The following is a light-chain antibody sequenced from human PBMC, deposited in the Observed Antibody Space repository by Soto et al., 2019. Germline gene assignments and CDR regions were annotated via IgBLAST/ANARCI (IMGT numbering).Light chain of an antibody. J-gene: IGKJ1*01. Sequence: IQMTQSPSTLDAFVGARLTITCRASQSISIWVAWYQQKTGKAPKLLSYAASSLQSGVPSRFSGRGAGTDCTLTISSLQPEDFATYYCLQDYNYPRTFGQGTKVDIK. CDR2: AAS. CDR3: LQDYNYPRT. CDR1: QSISIW. V-gene: IGKV1-6*01.